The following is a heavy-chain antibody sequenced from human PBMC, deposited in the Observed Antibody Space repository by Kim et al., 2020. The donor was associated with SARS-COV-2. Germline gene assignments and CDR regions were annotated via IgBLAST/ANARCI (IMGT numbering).Heavy chain of an antibody. Sequence: ADTVKGRVTISREKSKNTLYLQMNSLRAEDTAVYYCAKGRIAVAATSMNYWGQGTLVTVSA. J-gene: IGHJ4*02. V-gene: IGHV3-30*02. CDR3: AKGRIAVAATSMNY. D-gene: IGHD6-19*01.